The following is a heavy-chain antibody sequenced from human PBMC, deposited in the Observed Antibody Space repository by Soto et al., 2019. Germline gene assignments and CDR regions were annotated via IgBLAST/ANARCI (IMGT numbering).Heavy chain of an antibody. V-gene: IGHV3-23*01. D-gene: IGHD6-13*01. Sequence: GGSLRLSCAASGFTFSSYAMSWVRQAPGKGLEWVSAISGSGGSTYYADSVKGRFTISRDNSKNTLYLQMNSLRAEDTAVYYCAKDNSSSWYGVDYFDYWGQGTLVTVSS. CDR2: ISGSGGST. CDR3: AKDNSSSWYGVDYFDY. J-gene: IGHJ4*02. CDR1: GFTFSSYA.